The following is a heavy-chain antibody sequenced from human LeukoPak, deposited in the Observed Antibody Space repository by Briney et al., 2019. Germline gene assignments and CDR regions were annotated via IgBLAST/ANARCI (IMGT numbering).Heavy chain of an antibody. V-gene: IGHV1-69*04. J-gene: IGHJ5*02. CDR3: AVPRGRSTSFNWFDP. Sequence: SVKVSCKASGGTFSSYAISWVRQAPGQGLEWMGRIIPILGIANYAQKFQGRVTITADKSTSTAYMELSSLRSEDTAVYYCAVPRGRSTSFNWFDPWGQGTLVTVSS. CDR1: GGTFSSYA. D-gene: IGHD2-2*01. CDR2: IIPILGIA.